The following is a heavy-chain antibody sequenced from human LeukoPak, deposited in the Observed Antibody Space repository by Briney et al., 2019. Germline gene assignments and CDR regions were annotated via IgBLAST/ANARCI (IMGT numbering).Heavy chain of an antibody. V-gene: IGHV1-2*06. CDR3: ARDRGSRGYFDY. D-gene: IGHD5-24*01. J-gene: IGHJ4*02. CDR2: ISPNSGGT. Sequence: SVKVSCKASGYTFTGYYMHWVRQAPGQGLEWMGRISPNSGGTNYAQKFQGRITMTRDTSISTAYMELSRLRSDDTAVYYCARDRGSRGYFDYWGQGTLVTVSS. CDR1: GYTFTGYY.